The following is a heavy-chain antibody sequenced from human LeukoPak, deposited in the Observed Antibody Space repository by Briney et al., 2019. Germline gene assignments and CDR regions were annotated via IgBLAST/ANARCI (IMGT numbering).Heavy chain of an antibody. CDR3: ARDLRDYDILTGYGSDY. V-gene: IGHV1-18*01. CDR1: GYTFTSYG. CDR2: ISAYNGNT. Sequence: ASVKVSCKASGYTFTSYGISWVRQAPGQGLEWMGWISAYNGNTNYAQKLQGRVTMTTDTSTSTAYMELRSPRSDDTAVYYCARDLRDYDILTGYGSDYWGQGTLVTVSS. J-gene: IGHJ4*02. D-gene: IGHD3-9*01.